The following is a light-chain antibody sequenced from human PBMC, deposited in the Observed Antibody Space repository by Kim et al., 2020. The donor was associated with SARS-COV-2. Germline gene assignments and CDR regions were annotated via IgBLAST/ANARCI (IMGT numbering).Light chain of an antibody. V-gene: IGLV3-19*01. Sequence: SSELTQDPAVSVALGQTVRITCQGDSLRSYYASWYQQKPGQAPVLVIYGKNNRPSGIPDRFSGSSPGNTTSLTITGAQAEDEADYYCNSRDSSGTRVFRG. J-gene: IGLJ2*01. CDR2: GKN. CDR1: SLRSYY. CDR3: NSRDSSGTRV.